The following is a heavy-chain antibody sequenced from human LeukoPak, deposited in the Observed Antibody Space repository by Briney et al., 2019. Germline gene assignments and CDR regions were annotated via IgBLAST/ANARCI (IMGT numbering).Heavy chain of an antibody. D-gene: IGHD3-22*01. CDR1: GVSISSYY. V-gene: IGHV4-4*07. Sequence: SETLSLTCSVSGVSISSYYWSWIRQPAGKGLEWMGRIHTSGTTNYNPSLKSRLTMSVDTSKNHFSLRLSSLTAADTAVYYCARSQSSGYYYVTAFDIWGQGTMVTVSS. CDR3: ARSQSSGYYYVTAFDI. J-gene: IGHJ3*02. CDR2: IHTSGTT.